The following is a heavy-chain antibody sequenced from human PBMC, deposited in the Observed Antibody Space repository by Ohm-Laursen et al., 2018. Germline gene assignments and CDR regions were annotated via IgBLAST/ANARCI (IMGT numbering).Heavy chain of an antibody. CDR2: LYYSGTT. CDR3: ASNFVGYCTNGVCRPGGMDV. J-gene: IGHJ6*02. D-gene: IGHD2-8*01. V-gene: IGHV4-61*01. Sequence: SDTLSLTCTVSGGSVSSGRYYWSWIRQPPGKGLEWIGYLYYSGTTNYNPSLKSRVTMSVDTSKNQFSLKLSSVTAADTAVYYCASNFVGYCTNGVCRPGGMDVWGQGTTVTVSS. CDR1: GGSVSSGRYY.